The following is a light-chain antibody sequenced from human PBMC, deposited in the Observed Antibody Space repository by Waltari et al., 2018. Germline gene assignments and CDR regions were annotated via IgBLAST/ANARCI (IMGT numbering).Light chain of an antibody. J-gene: IGKJ2*01. V-gene: IGKV3-20*01. CDR2: GAS. CDR1: QSLTKRY. CDR3: QQYGSSVLYT. Sequence: VFTQSPGTLSLSPGERATLSCRASQSLTKRYLAWYQQKPGQAHRLLIYGASSRAAGIPDRFSGSGSGTDFTLTISRLEPEDFAVYYCQQYGSSVLYTFGQGTKLEIK.